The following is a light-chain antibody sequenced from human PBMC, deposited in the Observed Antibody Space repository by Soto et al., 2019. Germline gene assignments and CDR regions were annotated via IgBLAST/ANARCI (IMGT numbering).Light chain of an antibody. CDR1: SSYIDTYNY. J-gene: IGLJ1*01. V-gene: IGLV2-14*01. CDR2: EVT. CDR3: SSYTSSTDYV. Sequence: QSALTQPASVSGSPGQSHTISCPGTSSYIDTYNYVSWYQQHPGKAPKLIIYEVTNRPSGVSNRFSGSKSGDTASLTISGLRAEDEADYYCSSYTSSTDYVFGTGTKLTVL.